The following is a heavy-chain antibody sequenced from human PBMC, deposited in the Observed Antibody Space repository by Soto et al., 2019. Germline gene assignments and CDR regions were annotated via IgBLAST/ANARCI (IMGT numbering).Heavy chain of an antibody. CDR2: ISPYNGDT. V-gene: IGHV1-18*01. Sequence: ASVKVSCKTSGYTFTSHGISWVRQAPGQGLEWMGWISPYNGDTNYAQKLQGRVSVTTDSSTRTAYMELSSLRSEDTAVYYCAAVSYDSSGYSYFDYWGQGTLVTVSS. J-gene: IGHJ4*02. CDR3: AAVSYDSSGYSYFDY. CDR1: GYTFTSHG. D-gene: IGHD3-22*01.